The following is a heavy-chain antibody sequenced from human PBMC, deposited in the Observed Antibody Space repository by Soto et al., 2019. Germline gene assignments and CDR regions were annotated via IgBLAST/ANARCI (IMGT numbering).Heavy chain of an antibody. D-gene: IGHD6-13*01. CDR1: TFSRYS. CDR2: ISSSSNSI. Sequence: TFSRYSMNWVRQAPGKGLEWVSYISSSSNSIYYADSVKGRFTISRDNAKNSLHLQMNSLRAEDTAVYYCARGGLSSSWYDFDDYWGQGTLVTVSS. V-gene: IGHV3-48*01. CDR3: ARGGLSSSWYDFDDY. J-gene: IGHJ4*02.